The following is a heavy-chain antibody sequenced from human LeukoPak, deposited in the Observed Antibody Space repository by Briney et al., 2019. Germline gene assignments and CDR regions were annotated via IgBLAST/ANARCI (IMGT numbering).Heavy chain of an antibody. V-gene: IGHV3-48*03. Sequence: PGGSLRLSCAASGFTFSSYEMNWVRQAPGKGLEWVSFISRSGSTIYYADSVKGRFTISRDNAKNSLYLQMNSLRAEDTALYYCARDYNSGWGNIIEYFQHWGQGTLVTVSS. CDR2: ISRSGSTI. CDR3: ARDYNSGWGNIIEYFQH. CDR1: GFTFSSYE. D-gene: IGHD6-19*01. J-gene: IGHJ1*01.